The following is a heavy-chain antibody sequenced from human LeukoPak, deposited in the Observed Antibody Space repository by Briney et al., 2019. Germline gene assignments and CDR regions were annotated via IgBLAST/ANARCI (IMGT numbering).Heavy chain of an antibody. Sequence: GGSLRLSCAASGFTFSSYAMSWVRQAPGKGLEWVSAISGSGGSTYYADSVKGRFTISRDNSKNTLYLQMNSLRAEDTAVYYCAKGPRGYSYGGGRWLHRGQGTLVTVSS. D-gene: IGHD5-18*01. CDR1: GFTFSSYA. CDR2: ISGSGGST. V-gene: IGHV3-23*01. J-gene: IGHJ4*02. CDR3: AKGPRGYSYGGGRWLH.